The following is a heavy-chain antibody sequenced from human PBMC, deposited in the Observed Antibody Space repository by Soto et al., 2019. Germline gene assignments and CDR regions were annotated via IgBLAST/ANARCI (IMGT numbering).Heavy chain of an antibody. D-gene: IGHD5-18*01. V-gene: IGHV3-23*01. CDR2: MSGSGGST. J-gene: IGHJ4*02. CDR3: ARGGTPGYNFGHFDY. Sequence: GGSLRVSCAASGFTFSSYAMSWVRQAPGKGLEWVSAMSGSGGSTYYAGSVKGRFTISRDNSKNTLYLQMNSLRAEDTAVYYCARGGTPGYNFGHFDYWGQGTLVTVSS. CDR1: GFTFSSYA.